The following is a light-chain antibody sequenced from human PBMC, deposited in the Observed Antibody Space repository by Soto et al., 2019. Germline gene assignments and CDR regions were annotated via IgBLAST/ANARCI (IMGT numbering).Light chain of an antibody. Sequence: QLVLTQPPSVSGAPGQRVTISCTGNSSNLGAGYDVHWYQQLPGAVPKLVIFGNRNRPSGVPERFSGSKSGTSASLAIAGLQAEDEADYYCQAYDYSLTASVFGGGTNVTVL. J-gene: IGLJ3*02. V-gene: IGLV1-40*01. CDR2: GNR. CDR3: QAYDYSLTASV. CDR1: SSNLGAGYD.